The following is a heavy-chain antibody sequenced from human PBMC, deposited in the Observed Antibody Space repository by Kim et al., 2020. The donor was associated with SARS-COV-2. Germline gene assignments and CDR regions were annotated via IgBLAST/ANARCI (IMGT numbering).Heavy chain of an antibody. CDR3: ARGLEGSGSYSWAPGDDAFDI. V-gene: IGHV4-31*03. CDR2: IYYSGST. CDR1: GGSISSGGYY. J-gene: IGHJ3*02. D-gene: IGHD3-10*01. Sequence: SETLSLTCTVSGGSISSGGYYWSWIRQHPGKGLEWIGYIYYSGSTYYNPSLKSRVTISVDTSKNQFSLKLSSVTAADTAVYYCARGLEGSGSYSWAPGDDAFDIWGQGTMVTVSS.